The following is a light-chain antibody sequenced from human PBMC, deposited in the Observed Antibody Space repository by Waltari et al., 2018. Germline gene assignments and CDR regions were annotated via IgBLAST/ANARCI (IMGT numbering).Light chain of an antibody. J-gene: IGKJ2*01. V-gene: IGKV3-15*01. CDR3: QQYYDGRT. CDR2: HAS. Sequence: EIVMTQSPATLSVSPGERATLSCRASQSISIYLAWFQQKPGQAPRLLIYHASTRATGIPARLSGSGSGTEFTLTISSLQSEDFAVYYCQQYYDGRTFGQGTNLEIK. CDR1: QSISIY.